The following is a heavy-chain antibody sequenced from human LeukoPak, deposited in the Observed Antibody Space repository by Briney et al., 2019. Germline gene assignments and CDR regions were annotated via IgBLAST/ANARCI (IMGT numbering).Heavy chain of an antibody. Sequence: GRSLRLSCAASGFTFSSYAMHWVRQAPGKGLEWVAVISYDGSNKYYADSVKGRFTISRDNSKNTLYLQMNSLRAEDTAVYYCARDRRYSPDYWGQGTLVTVSS. V-gene: IGHV3-30-3*01. CDR1: GFTFSSYA. CDR3: ARDRRYSPDY. D-gene: IGHD4-11*01. CDR2: ISYDGSNK. J-gene: IGHJ4*02.